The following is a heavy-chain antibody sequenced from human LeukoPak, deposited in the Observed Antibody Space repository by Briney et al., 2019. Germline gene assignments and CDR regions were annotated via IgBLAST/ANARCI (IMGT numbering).Heavy chain of an antibody. CDR3: ARAKQYSSGWYGY. Sequence: SVKVSCKASGGTFSSYAISWVRQAPGQGLEWMGGIIPIFGTANYAQKFQGRVTITADESTSTAYMELRSLRSDDTAVYYCARAKQYSSGWYGYWGQGTLVTVSS. D-gene: IGHD6-19*01. J-gene: IGHJ4*02. V-gene: IGHV1-69*13. CDR1: GGTFSSYA. CDR2: IIPIFGTA.